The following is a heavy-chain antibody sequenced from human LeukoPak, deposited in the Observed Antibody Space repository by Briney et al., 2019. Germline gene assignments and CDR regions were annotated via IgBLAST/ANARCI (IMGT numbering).Heavy chain of an antibody. CDR2: INPNSGGT. CDR3: ARDYVVPGNNWFDP. Sequence: ASVKVSCKDSGYTFTGYYMHWVRQAPGQGLEWMGWINPNSGGTNYAQKFQGRVTMTRDTSISTAYMELSRLRSDDTAVYYCARDYVVPGNNWFDPWGQGTLVTVSS. D-gene: IGHD2-2*01. J-gene: IGHJ5*02. V-gene: IGHV1-2*02. CDR1: GYTFTGYY.